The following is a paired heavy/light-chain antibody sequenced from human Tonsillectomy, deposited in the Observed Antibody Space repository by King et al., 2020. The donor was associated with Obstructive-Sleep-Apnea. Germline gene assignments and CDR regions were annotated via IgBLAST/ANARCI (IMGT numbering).Light chain of an antibody. Sequence: QSVLTQPPSASGTPGQRVTISCSGSSSNIGGYSVYWYQQLPGTAPKLLIYSNNQRPSGVPDRFSGSKSGTSASLAISGLRSEDEADYYCAAWDDSLSGVVFGGGTKLTVL. CDR3: AAWDDSLSGVV. V-gene: IGLV1-47*02. CDR1: SSNIGGYS. J-gene: IGLJ2*01. CDR2: SNN.
Heavy chain of an antibody. D-gene: IGHD3-10*01. V-gene: IGHV3-23*01. CDR2: VRGSGDSA. CDR1: GFTFRSYA. Sequence: EVQLLESGGGLVQPGGSLRLSCTASGFTFRSYAMSWVRQAPGKGLEWVSSVRGSGDSAYYSDSVRGRLTISRDNSKNTLYLQIKSLRAEDTAVYYCAKLPFVRGIFITQDYNAMDVWGQGTTVTVSS. J-gene: IGHJ6*02. CDR3: AKLPFVRGIFITQDYNAMDV.